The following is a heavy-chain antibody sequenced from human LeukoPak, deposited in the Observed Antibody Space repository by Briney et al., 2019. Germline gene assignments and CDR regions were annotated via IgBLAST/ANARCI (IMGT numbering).Heavy chain of an antibody. CDR2: ISYDGSNK. Sequence: GGSLRLSCAASGFTFSSYAMHWVRQAPGKGLEWVAVISYDGSNKYYADSVKGRFTISRDNAKNSLYLQMNSLRAEDTAVYYCVRVSSTFLGNSGYDYSGGDYWGQGTLVTVSS. D-gene: IGHD5-12*01. V-gene: IGHV3-30*04. J-gene: IGHJ4*02. CDR1: GFTFSSYA. CDR3: VRVSSTFLGNSGYDYSGGDY.